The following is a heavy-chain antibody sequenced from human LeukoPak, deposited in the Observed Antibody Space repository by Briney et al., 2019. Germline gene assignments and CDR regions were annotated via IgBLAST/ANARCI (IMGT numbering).Heavy chain of an antibody. CDR3: ARDPMTTPGAFDI. D-gene: IGHD4-11*01. J-gene: IGHJ3*02. V-gene: IGHV3-53*01. CDR2: IYGGGAT. CDR1: GFTFSSYS. Sequence: GGSLRLSCAASGFTFSSYSMNWVRQAPGKGLEWVSVIYGGGATYYADSVKGRFTISRDNPKNTLYLQMNSLRAEDTAVYYCARDPMTTPGAFDIWGQGTMVTVSS.